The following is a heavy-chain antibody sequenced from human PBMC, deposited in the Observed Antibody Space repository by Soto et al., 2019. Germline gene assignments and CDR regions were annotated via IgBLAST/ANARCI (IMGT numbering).Heavy chain of an antibody. CDR1: GFTFSSYG. CDR3: AKDKVWFGELLSRIDY. D-gene: IGHD3-10*01. J-gene: IGHJ4*02. CDR2: ISYYGSNK. V-gene: IGHV3-30*18. Sequence: QVQLVESGGGVVQPGRSLRLSCAASGFTFSSYGMHWVRQAPGKGLEWVAVISYYGSNKYYADSVKGRFTISRDNSKNTLYLQMNSLRAEDTAVYYCAKDKVWFGELLSRIDYWGQGTLVTVSS.